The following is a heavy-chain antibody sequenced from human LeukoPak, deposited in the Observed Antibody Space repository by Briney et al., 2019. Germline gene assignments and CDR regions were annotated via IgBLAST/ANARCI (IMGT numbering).Heavy chain of an antibody. V-gene: IGHV4-39*07. CDR1: GGSISSSSYY. Sequence: SETLSLTCTVSGGSISSSSYYWGWIRQPPGKGLEWIGSIYYSGSTYYNPSLKSRVTISVDTSKNQFSLKLSSVTAADTAVYYCARDEQWLVFGNWGQGTMVTVSS. D-gene: IGHD6-19*01. CDR3: ARDEQWLVFGN. J-gene: IGHJ3*02. CDR2: IYYSGST.